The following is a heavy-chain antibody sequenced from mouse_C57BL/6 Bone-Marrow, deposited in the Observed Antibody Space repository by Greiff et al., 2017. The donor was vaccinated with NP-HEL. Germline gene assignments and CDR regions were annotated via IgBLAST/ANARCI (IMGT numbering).Heavy chain of an antibody. CDR2: ISSGGSYT. CDR3: ASAYDYDVAWFAY. Sequence: EVKLVESGGDLVKPGGSLKLSCAASGFTFSSYGMSWVRQTPDKRLEWVATISSGGSYTYYPDSVKGRFTISRDNAKNTLYLQMSSLKSEDTAMYYCASAYDYDVAWFAYWGQGTLVTVSA. CDR1: GFTFSSYG. V-gene: IGHV5-6*01. J-gene: IGHJ3*01. D-gene: IGHD2-4*01.